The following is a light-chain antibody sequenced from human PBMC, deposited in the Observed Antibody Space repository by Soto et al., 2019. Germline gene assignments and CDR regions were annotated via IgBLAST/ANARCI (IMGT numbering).Light chain of an antibody. V-gene: IGKV3-20*01. J-gene: IGKJ1*01. CDR2: SAS. Sequence: EIVLTQSPSTVSLSPGERATLSCRASQSLTSNYLAWYQQKPGQAPRLVIYSASSRAPGIPDRFSGSGSGTDFTLTISGLQPEDFAVYYCQQYVSSPRTFGQGTKVDIK. CDR1: QSLTSNY. CDR3: QQYVSSPRT.